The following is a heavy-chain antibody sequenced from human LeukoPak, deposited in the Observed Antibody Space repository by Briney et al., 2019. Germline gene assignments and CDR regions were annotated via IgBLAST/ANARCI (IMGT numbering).Heavy chain of an antibody. D-gene: IGHD2-2*01. Sequence: GGSLRLSCAASGFTFSSYTMNWVRQPPGKGLEWVSNIGTSSTTIYYADSVKGRFTISRDNAKNSLYLQMNSLRAEDTAVYYCASEHRSSPCWGQGTLVTVSS. CDR3: ASEHRSSPC. J-gene: IGHJ4*02. CDR2: IGTSSTTI. V-gene: IGHV3-48*04. CDR1: GFTFSSYT.